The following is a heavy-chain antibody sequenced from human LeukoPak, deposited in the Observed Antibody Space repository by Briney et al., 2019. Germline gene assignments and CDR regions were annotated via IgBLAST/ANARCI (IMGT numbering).Heavy chain of an antibody. CDR2: INPNSGGT. V-gene: IGHV1-2*02. CDR3: AREKDFDY. CDR1: GYTFTSYG. J-gene: IGHJ4*02. Sequence: ASVKVSCKASGYTFTSYGISWVRQAPGQGLEWMGWINPNSGGTNYAQKFQGRVTMTRDTSISTAYMELSRLRSDDTAVYYCAREKDFDYWGQGTLVTVSS.